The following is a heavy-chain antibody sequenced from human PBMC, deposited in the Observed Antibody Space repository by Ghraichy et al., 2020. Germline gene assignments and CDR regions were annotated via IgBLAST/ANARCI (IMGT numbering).Heavy chain of an antibody. J-gene: IGHJ6*02. D-gene: IGHD4-11*01. V-gene: IGHV1-46*01. CDR3: ARESKYYYNGMDV. CDR2: INPSGGST. Sequence: ASVKVSCKASGYSLTNYYIHWVRQAPGQGLEWMGLINPSGGSTTYAQKFQGRVTMTRDTSTSTVYMELSSLRPEDTAVHYCARESKYYYNGMDVWGQGTTVTVSS. CDR1: GYSLTNYY.